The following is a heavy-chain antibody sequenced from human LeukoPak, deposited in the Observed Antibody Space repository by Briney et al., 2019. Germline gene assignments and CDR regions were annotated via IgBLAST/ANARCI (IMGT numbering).Heavy chain of an antibody. V-gene: IGHV5-51*01. J-gene: IGHJ6*03. D-gene: IGHD1-26*01. Sequence: GESPKISCKGSGYSFTSYWIGWVRQMPGKGLEWMGIIYPGDSDTRYSPSFQGQVTISADKSISTAYLQWSSLKASDTAMYYCARHISSGSYYYYYCMDVWGKGTTVTVSS. CDR3: ARHISSGSYYYYYCMDV. CDR2: IYPGDSDT. CDR1: GYSFTSYW.